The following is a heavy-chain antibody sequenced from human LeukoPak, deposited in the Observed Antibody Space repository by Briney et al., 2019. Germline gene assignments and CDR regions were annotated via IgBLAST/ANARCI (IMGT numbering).Heavy chain of an antibody. D-gene: IGHD3-22*01. CDR3: ARRFGSGYHFQH. Sequence: PSETLSLTCTVSGGSISISSYYWGWIRQPPGQGLEWIGSIYYSGSTYYNPSLKSRVTISVDTSKNQFSLKLSSVTAADTAVYYCARRFGSGYHFQHWGQGTLVTVSS. V-gene: IGHV4-39*01. CDR2: IYYSGST. CDR1: GGSISISSYY. J-gene: IGHJ1*01.